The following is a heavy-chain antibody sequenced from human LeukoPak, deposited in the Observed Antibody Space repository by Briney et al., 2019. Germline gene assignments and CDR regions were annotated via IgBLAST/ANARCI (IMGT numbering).Heavy chain of an antibody. V-gene: IGHV4-34*01. J-gene: IGHJ4*02. CDR2: INHSGST. CDR3: ARGRVAARHYFDY. CDR1: GGSFSGYY. Sequence: SETLSLTCAVYGGSFSGYYWSWIRQPPGKGLEWIGEINHSGSTNYNPSLKSRVTISVDTSKNQFSLKLSSVTAADTAVYYCARGRVAARHYFDYWGQGTLVTVSS. D-gene: IGHD6-6*01.